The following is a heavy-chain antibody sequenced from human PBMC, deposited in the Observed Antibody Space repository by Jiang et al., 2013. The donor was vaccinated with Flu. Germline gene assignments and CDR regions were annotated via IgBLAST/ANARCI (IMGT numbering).Heavy chain of an antibody. D-gene: IGHD3-10*01. J-gene: IGHJ4*02. Sequence: CTVSGGSIISENSYWGWIRQPPGKGLEWIGSIYYSGTTYYNPSLKSRVTMSVDASKKQFSLRLTSVSAADTAVYYCASQHWDHGVGSYYMSHWGQGALVTVSS. CDR1: GGSIISENSY. CDR2: IYYSGTT. CDR3: ASQHWDHGVGSYYMSH. V-gene: IGHV4-39*07.